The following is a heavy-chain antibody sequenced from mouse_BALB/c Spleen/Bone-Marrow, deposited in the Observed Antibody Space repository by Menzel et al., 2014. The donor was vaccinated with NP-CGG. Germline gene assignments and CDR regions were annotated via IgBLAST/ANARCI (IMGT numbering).Heavy chain of an antibody. J-gene: IGHJ4*01. V-gene: IGHV1-14*01. CDR2: INPYNDGT. CDR3: TRGVYYDYDEGAMGY. D-gene: IGHD2-4*01. CDR1: GYTFTSYV. Sequence: LQESGPELVKPGASVKMSCKASGYTFTSYVMHWVKQKPGQGLEWIGYINPYNDGTKYNEKFKGKATLTSDKSSSTAYMELSSLTSEDSAVYYCTRGVYYDYDEGAMGYWGQGSPVTDSS.